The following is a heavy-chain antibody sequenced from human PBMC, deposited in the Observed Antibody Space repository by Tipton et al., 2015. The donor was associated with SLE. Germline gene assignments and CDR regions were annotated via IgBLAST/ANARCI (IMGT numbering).Heavy chain of an antibody. CDR2: INHSGST. V-gene: IGHV4-34*01. CDR1: GGSFSGYY. Sequence: TLSLTCAVYGGSFSGYYWSWIRQPPGKGLEWIGEINHSGSTNYNPSLKSRVTISVDTSKNQFSLKLSSVTAADTAVYYCARVRPPLSIFGVVKGTDYYYMDGWGKGTPVTVSS. CDR3: ARVRPPLSIFGVVKGTDYYYMDG. D-gene: IGHD3-3*01. J-gene: IGHJ6*03.